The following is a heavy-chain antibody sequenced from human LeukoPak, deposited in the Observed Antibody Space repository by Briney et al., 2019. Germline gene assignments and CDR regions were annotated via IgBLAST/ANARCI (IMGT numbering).Heavy chain of an antibody. CDR1: GFTFSSYA. CDR2: IIATGGST. V-gene: IGHV3-23*01. D-gene: IGHD5-18*01. CDR3: AKSGSGYSYGLDY. Sequence: GGSLRLSCAAAGFTFSSYAMSWVRQAPGKGLEWVSRIIATGGSTYYADSVKGRFAISRDNSKNTLYLQLNSLRVEDTAVYYCAKSGSGYSYGLDYWGQGTLVTVSS. J-gene: IGHJ4*02.